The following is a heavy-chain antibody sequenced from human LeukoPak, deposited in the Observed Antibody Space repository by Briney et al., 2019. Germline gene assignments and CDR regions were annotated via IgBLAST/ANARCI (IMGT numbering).Heavy chain of an antibody. J-gene: IGHJ5*02. CDR2: IIPIFGTA. Sequence: ASVKVSCKASGGTFSSYAISWVRQAPGQGLEWMGGIIPIFGTANYAQKFQGRVTITTDESTSTAYMELSSLRAEDTAVYYCAKVPAAGIFWWFDPWGQGTLVTVSS. V-gene: IGHV1-69*05. D-gene: IGHD6-13*01. CDR3: AKVPAAGIFWWFDP. CDR1: GGTFSSYA.